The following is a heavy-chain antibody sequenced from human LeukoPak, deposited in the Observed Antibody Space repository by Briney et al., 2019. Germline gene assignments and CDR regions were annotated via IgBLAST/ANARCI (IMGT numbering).Heavy chain of an antibody. J-gene: IGHJ4*02. Sequence: GASVTVSFMAFGYSLTNYYVHWVRQAPGQGLEWMGEINPSGGSTSYAQKFQGRITVTRDTYTNTVYMDLSSLRSEDTATYYCARGAPTTRIGAGRFDYWGQGALLTVAS. V-gene: IGHV1-46*01. CDR1: GYSLTNYY. CDR3: ARGAPTTRIGAGRFDY. CDR2: INPSGGST. D-gene: IGHD5-12*01.